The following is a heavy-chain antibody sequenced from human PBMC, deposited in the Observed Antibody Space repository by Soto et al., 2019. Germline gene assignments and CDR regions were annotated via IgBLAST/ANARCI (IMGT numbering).Heavy chain of an antibody. D-gene: IGHD3-10*01. CDR3: AKDLRFGELSPVLDFDY. J-gene: IGHJ4*02. Sequence: PGGSLRLSCAASGFTFSSYGMHWVRQAPGKGLEWVAVISYDGSNKYYADSVKGRFTISRDNSKNTLYLQMNSLRAEDTAVYYCAKDLRFGELSPVLDFDYWGQGTLVTVSS. CDR2: ISYDGSNK. CDR1: GFTFSSYG. V-gene: IGHV3-30*18.